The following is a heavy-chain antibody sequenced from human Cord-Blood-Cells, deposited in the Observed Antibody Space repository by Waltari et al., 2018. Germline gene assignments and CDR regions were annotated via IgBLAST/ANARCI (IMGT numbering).Heavy chain of an antibody. V-gene: IGHV3-21*01. CDR3: ARDSSSSWYYYYYGMDV. CDR2: ISSSSSYI. CDR1: GFTSIGCS. Sequence: EVQLVESGGGLVKPGGSRGLSCAASGFTSIGCSMNGVRQAPGKGLERVSSISSSSSYIYYADSVKGRFTISRDNAKNSLYLQMNSLRAEDTAVYYCARDSSSSWYYYYYGMDVWGQGTTVTVSS. J-gene: IGHJ6*02. D-gene: IGHD6-13*01.